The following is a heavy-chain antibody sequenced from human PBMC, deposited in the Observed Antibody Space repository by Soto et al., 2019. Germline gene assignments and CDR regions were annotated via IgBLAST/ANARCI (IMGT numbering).Heavy chain of an antibody. D-gene: IGHD4-4*01. CDR1: GGSISSGDYY. Sequence: PSETLSLTCTVSGGSISSGDYYWSWIRHPPGKGLEWIGYIYYSGSTYYNPSLKSRVTISVDTSKNQFSLKLSSVTAADTAVYYCARGFFLQFGMDVWGQGTTVTVSS. V-gene: IGHV4-30-4*01. CDR2: IYYSGST. J-gene: IGHJ6*02. CDR3: ARGFFLQFGMDV.